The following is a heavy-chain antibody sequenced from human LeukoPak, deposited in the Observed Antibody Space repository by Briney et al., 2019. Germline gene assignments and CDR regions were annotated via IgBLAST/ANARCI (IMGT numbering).Heavy chain of an antibody. Sequence: PGGSPRLSCAASGFTLSSYGMHWVRQAPGKGLEWVAVISYDGSNKYYADSVKGRFTISRDNSKNTLYLQMNSLRAEDTAVYYCARVSAIFGNGMDVWGQGTTVTVSS. D-gene: IGHD3-3*01. CDR2: ISYDGSNK. V-gene: IGHV3-30*03. CDR3: ARVSAIFGNGMDV. CDR1: GFTLSSYG. J-gene: IGHJ6*02.